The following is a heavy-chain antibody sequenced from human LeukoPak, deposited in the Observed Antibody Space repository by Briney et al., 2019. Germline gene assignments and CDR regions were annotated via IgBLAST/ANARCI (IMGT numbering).Heavy chain of an antibody. V-gene: IGHV3-15*01. D-gene: IGHD6-13*01. CDR1: GFTFSTAW. CDR3: TSDWSSSSH. Sequence: GGSLRLSCAASGFTFSTAWMSWVRQAPGRGLECVGRLKSKNDGGTADYAAPAKGRFTISRDDSKNMLYLQMNSLKTDDTAVYYCTSDWSSSSHWGQGTLVTVSS. J-gene: IGHJ4*02. CDR2: LKSKNDGGTA.